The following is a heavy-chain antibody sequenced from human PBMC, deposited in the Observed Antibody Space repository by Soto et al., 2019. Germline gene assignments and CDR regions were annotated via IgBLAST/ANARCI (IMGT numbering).Heavy chain of an antibody. CDR1: GYTFTNYG. CDR2: INSYNGIT. CDR3: ARDRQNYGSFDY. D-gene: IGHD4-17*01. Sequence: QVQLVQSGAEVKKPGASVKVPCKASGYTFTNYGISWVRQAPGQGLEWMGWINSYNGITNNAQNFQGRAAMTTDTATNTAYMELRSLRSDDTAVYSCARDRQNYGSFDYWGQGTLVTVSS. V-gene: IGHV1-18*01. J-gene: IGHJ4*02.